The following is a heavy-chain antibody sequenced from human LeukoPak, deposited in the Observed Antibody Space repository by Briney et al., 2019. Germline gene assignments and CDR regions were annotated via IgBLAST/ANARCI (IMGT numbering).Heavy chain of an antibody. CDR1: GGTFSRYA. D-gene: IGHD3-3*01. CDR3: ARAWRGYSPCYFDY. V-gene: IGHV1-69*15. J-gene: IGHJ4*02. CDR2: IIPIFGKA. Sequence: ASVKGSCKASGGTFSRYAISWGRQAPGQGLEWMGRIIPIFGKANYAQKFQGRDTITPDDYKRTAYLELSSLRSEDTAVYYCARAWRGYSPCYFDYWGQGTLVTVS.